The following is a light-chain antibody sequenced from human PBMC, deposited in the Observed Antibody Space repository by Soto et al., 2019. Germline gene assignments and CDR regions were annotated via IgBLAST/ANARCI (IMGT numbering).Light chain of an antibody. CDR3: SSFTSSTTYV. Sequence: QSARTQSASVSGSPGQAITISCTGTSSDVGNYNYVSWYQQHPGEVPKLIIFNVNNRPSGVSNRFSGSKSGNTASLTISGLQAEDEADYYCSSFTSSTTYVFGTGTKVTVL. CDR2: NVN. V-gene: IGLV2-14*01. CDR1: SSDVGNYNY. J-gene: IGLJ1*01.